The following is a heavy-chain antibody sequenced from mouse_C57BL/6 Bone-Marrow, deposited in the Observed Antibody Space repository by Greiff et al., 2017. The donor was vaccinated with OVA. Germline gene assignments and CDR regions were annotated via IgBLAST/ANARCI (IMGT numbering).Heavy chain of an antibody. V-gene: IGHV1-82*01. CDR1: GYAFSSSW. J-gene: IGHJ3*01. CDR2: IYPGDGDT. CDR3: ARRRNYYGREFAY. D-gene: IGHD1-1*01. Sequence: QVQLQQSGPELVKPGASVKISCKASGYAFSSSWMNWVKQRPGKGLEWIGRIYPGDGDTNYNGKFKGKATLTADKSSSTAYMQLSSLTSEDSAVYFCARRRNYYGREFAYWGRGTLVTVSA.